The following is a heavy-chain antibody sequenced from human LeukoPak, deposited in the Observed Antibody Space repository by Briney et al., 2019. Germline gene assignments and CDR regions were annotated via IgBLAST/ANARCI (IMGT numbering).Heavy chain of an antibody. V-gene: IGHV3-23*01. CDR2: ISGSGGST. Sequence: GGSLRLSCAASGFSFSSYGMHWVRQAPGKGLEWVSAISGSGGSTYYADSVKGRFTISRDNSKNTLYLQMNSLRAEDTAVYYCAKGAYSGYDFVYWGQGTLVTVSS. CDR3: AKGAYSGYDFVY. J-gene: IGHJ4*02. D-gene: IGHD5-12*01. CDR1: GFSFSSYG.